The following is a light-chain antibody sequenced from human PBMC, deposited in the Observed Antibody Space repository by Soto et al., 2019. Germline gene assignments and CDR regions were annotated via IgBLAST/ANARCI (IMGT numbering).Light chain of an antibody. Sequence: DIQITQSPASLSASVEDRVIITCRASQSISNHLNWYQKKQGKAHKLLIFAASSLQSGVPSRFSGSRSGPDFTITISSLQAADFEVYYCQHYNNWPITFGQGTRLEI. J-gene: IGKJ5*01. V-gene: IGKV1-39*01. CDR2: AAS. CDR3: QHYNNWPIT. CDR1: QSISNH.